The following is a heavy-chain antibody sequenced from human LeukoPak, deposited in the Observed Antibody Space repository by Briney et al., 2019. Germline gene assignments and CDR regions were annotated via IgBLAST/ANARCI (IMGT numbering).Heavy chain of an antibody. CDR2: IYYSGST. V-gene: IGHV4-30-4*01. D-gene: IGHD5-18*01. CDR1: GGSISSGDYY. CDR3: ARVQVIGYSYGFDY. Sequence: PSETLSLTCTVSGGSISSGDYYWSWIRHPPGKGLEWIVYIYYSGSTYYNPSLKSRVTISVDTSKNQFSLKLSSVTAADTAVYYCARVQVIGYSYGFDYWGQGTLVTVSS. J-gene: IGHJ4*02.